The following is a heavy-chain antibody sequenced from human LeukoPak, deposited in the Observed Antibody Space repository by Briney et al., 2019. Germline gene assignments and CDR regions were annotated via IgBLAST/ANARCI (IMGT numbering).Heavy chain of an antibody. V-gene: IGHV4-34*01. CDR3: AREGDSGYDY. D-gene: IGHD5-12*01. CDR2: GGNSGGT. Sequence: SETLSLTCAVYGGSLNGYYWSWIRQPPGKGLEWIGEGGNSGGTKFNPSLKSRVTISADTSKNQFSLKLSSVTAADTAVYYCAREGDSGYDYWGQGTLVTVSS. CDR1: GGSLNGYY. J-gene: IGHJ4*02.